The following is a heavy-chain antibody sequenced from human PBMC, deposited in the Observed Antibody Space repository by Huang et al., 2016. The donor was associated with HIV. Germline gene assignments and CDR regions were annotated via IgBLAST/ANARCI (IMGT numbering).Heavy chain of an antibody. CDR3: ARRFSSSSGYFDY. Sequence: VQLVQSGAEVKKPGESLKISCKGSGYSFSSYWIAWVRQMPWKGLEWMGISFPDDSDTTYSPSFEGQVTISADKSIGTAYLQWSSLKASDTAMYYCARRFSSSSGYFDYWGQGSLVTVSS. J-gene: IGHJ4*02. D-gene: IGHD6-6*01. CDR2: SFPDDSDT. V-gene: IGHV5-51*01. CDR1: GYSFSSYW.